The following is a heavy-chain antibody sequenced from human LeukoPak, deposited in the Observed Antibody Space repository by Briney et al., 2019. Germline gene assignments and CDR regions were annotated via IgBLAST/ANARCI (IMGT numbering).Heavy chain of an antibody. D-gene: IGHD2-15*01. V-gene: IGHV3-9*01. CDR1: GFTFDDYV. CDR2: ISWNSGTI. CDR3: VKGAAYHLGDAFDI. J-gene: IGHJ3*02. Sequence: PGGSLRLSCAASGFTFDDYVMNWVRQAPGKGLEWVSGISWNSGTIGYADSVKGRFTIPRDNAKNSLYLQMNSLRAEDTALYYCVKGAAYHLGDAFDIWGQGTMVTVSS.